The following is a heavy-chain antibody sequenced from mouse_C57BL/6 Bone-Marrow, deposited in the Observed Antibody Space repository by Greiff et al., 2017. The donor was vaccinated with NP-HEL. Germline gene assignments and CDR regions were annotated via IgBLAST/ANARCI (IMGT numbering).Heavy chain of an antibody. CDR1: GFNIKDDY. CDR2: IDPEDGAT. J-gene: IGHJ4*01. Sequence: EVKVVESGAELVRPGASVKWSCTASGFNIKDDYMHWVKQRPDQGLEWIGWIDPEDGATEYASTFQGKANITTDTSSTTAYLKLSSLTYEGTAVYYCTTRAMDYWGQGTSVTVSS. CDR3: TTRAMDY. V-gene: IGHV14-4*01.